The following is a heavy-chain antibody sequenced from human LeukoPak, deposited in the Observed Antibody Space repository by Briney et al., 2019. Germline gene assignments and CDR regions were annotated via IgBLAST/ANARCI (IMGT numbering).Heavy chain of an antibody. Sequence: SETLSLTCTVSGGSISSYYWSWIRQPPGKGLEWIGYIYTSGSTNYNPSLKSRVTISVDTSKNQFSLKLSSVTAADTAVYYCARSVILYDAFDIWGQGTMVTVSS. CDR1: GGSISSYY. CDR3: ARSVILYDAFDI. J-gene: IGHJ3*02. CDR2: IYTSGST. V-gene: IGHV4-4*09. D-gene: IGHD2/OR15-2a*01.